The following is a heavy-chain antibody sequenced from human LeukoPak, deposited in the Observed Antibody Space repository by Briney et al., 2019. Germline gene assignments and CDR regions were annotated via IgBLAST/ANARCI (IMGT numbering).Heavy chain of an antibody. J-gene: IGHJ3*02. CDR1: GGSISSYY. CDR3: ARDTLSGYYFEGAFDI. D-gene: IGHD3-22*01. CDR2: IYYSGST. V-gene: IGHV4-59*01. Sequence: SETLSLTCTVSGGSISSYYWSWIQQPPGKGLEWIGYIYYSGSTNYNPSLKSRVTISVDTSKNQFSLKLSSVTAADTAVYYCARDTLSGYYFEGAFDIWGQGTMVTVSS.